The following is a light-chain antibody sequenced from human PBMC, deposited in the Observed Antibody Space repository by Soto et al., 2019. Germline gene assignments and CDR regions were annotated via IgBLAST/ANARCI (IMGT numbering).Light chain of an antibody. CDR3: SSYAGSNNYV. V-gene: IGLV2-8*01. Sequence: QSVLTQPPSASGSPGQSVTISCTGTSSDVGVYNYVSWYQQHPGKAPKLMISEVTKRPSGVPDRFSGSKSGNTASLTVSGLQDEDEADYYCSSYAGSNNYVFGSGTKVTVL. J-gene: IGLJ1*01. CDR2: EVT. CDR1: SSDVGVYNY.